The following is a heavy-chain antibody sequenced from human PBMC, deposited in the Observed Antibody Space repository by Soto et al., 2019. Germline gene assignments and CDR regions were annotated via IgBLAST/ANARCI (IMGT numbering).Heavy chain of an antibody. D-gene: IGHD2-2*01. Sequence: SETLSLTGAVSGYSISSGYYWGWIRQPPGKGLEWIGSIYHSGSTYYNPSLKSRVTISVDTSKNQFSLKLSSVTAADTAVYYCARDAIVVVPAATGVGYYYYGMDVWGQGTTVTVSS. CDR1: GYSISSGYY. J-gene: IGHJ6*02. CDR3: ARDAIVVVPAATGVGYYYYGMDV. CDR2: IYHSGST. V-gene: IGHV4-38-2*02.